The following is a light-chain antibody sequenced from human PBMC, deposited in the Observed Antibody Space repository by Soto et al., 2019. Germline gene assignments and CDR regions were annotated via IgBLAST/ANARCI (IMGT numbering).Light chain of an antibody. CDR1: QTVRNNY. Sequence: VSTQSLFTLSLSTGDSAPLSCRARQTVRNNYLAWYQQKPGQAPRLLIYDASSRATGIPDRFSGSGSGTDFTLTISRLEPEDFAVYYCQQYGSSTWTFGQGAKVDI. CDR3: QQYGSSTWT. CDR2: DAS. J-gene: IGKJ1*01. V-gene: IGKV3-20*01.